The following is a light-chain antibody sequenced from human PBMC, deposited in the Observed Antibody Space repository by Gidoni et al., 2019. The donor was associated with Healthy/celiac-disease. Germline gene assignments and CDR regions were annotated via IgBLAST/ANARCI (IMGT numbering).Light chain of an antibody. CDR3: QQYYSTPLT. CDR1: QGISNS. J-gene: IGKJ4*01. CDR2: AAS. V-gene: IGKV1-NL1*01. Sequence: DIQMTPSPSSLSSSVGDRVTLTCRASQGISNSLAWYQQKPGKAPKLLLYAASRLESGVPSRCSGSGSGTDYTLTISSLQPEDFATYYCQQYYSTPLTFGGGTKVEIK.